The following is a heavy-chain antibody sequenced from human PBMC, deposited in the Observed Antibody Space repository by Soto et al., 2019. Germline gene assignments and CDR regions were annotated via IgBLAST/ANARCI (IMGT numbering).Heavy chain of an antibody. D-gene: IGHD2-2*01. CDR1: GFTFSGHW. CDR3: AREAGYCSRPSCYRRAFDT. V-gene: IGHV3-74*03. Sequence: EVQLVESGGDLVQPGGSLRLSCAASGFTFSGHWMHWVRQVPGKGLEWVSRINTDGGTSAYADSVKGRFTISRDNAKNTLYLQMNARRAEDTAVYYCAREAGYCSRPSCYRRAFDTWGQGTRVTVSS. J-gene: IGHJ3*02. CDR2: INTDGGTS.